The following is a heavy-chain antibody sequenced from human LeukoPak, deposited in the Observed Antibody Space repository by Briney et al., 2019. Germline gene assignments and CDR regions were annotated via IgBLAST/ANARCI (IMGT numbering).Heavy chain of an antibody. CDR2: IYTSGST. D-gene: IGHD1-26*01. V-gene: IGHV4-61*02. Sequence: SETLSLTCTVSGGSISSGSYYWSWIRQPAGKGLEWIGRIYTSGSTNYNPSLKSRVTISVDTSKNQFSLKLSSVTAADTAVYYCARGSGSYYAFDIWGQGTMVTVSS. CDR3: ARGSGSYYAFDI. J-gene: IGHJ3*02. CDR1: GGSISSGSYY.